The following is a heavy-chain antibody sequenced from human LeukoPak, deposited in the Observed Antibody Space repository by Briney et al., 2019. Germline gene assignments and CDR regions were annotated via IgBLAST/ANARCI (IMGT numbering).Heavy chain of an antibody. D-gene: IGHD3-22*01. V-gene: IGHV5-51*01. CDR1: GYSFTSYW. J-gene: IGHJ3*02. CDR2: IYPGDSDT. Sequence: GESLKISCKGSGYSFTSYWIGWVRQMPGKGLEWMGIIYPGDSDTRYSPSFQGQVTISADKSVSTAYLQWSSLKASDTAMYYCARHSVPYYYDIGAFDIWGQGTMVTVSS. CDR3: ARHSVPYYYDIGAFDI.